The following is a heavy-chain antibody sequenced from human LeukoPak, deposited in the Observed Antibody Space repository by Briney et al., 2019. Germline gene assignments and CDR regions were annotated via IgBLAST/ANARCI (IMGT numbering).Heavy chain of an antibody. CDR1: GGSFSGYY. CDR2: IYYSGST. Sequence: SETLSLTCAVYGGSFSGYYWGWIRQPPGKGLEWIGSIYYSGSTYYNPSLKSRVTISVDTSKNQFSLKLSSVTAADTAVYYCVRQNKRDGYNPRTGVCLQFDYWGQGTLVTVSS. D-gene: IGHD5-12*01. V-gene: IGHV4-39*01. J-gene: IGHJ4*02. CDR3: VRQNKRDGYNPRTGVCLQFDY.